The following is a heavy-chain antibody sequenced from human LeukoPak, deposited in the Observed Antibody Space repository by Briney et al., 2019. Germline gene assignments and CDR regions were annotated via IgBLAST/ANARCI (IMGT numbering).Heavy chain of an antibody. D-gene: IGHD3-10*01. CDR3: ARDQFAYGSGSYYLPLDY. J-gene: IGHJ4*02. V-gene: IGHV3-30-3*01. CDR1: GFTFSSYA. Sequence: SLRLSCAASGFTFSSYAMHWVRQAPGKGLEWVAVISYDGSNKYYADSVKGRFTISRDNSKNTLYLQMNSLRAEDTAVYYCARDQFAYGSGSYYLPLDYWGQGTLVTVSS. CDR2: ISYDGSNK.